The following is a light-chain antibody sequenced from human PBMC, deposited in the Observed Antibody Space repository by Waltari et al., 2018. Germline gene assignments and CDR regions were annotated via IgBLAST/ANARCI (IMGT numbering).Light chain of an antibody. CDR1: QNIDTF. CDR2: GAS. J-gene: IGKJ2*01. V-gene: IGKV1-39*01. Sequence: DIQLTQSPSSLSASVGDRVTITCRASQNIDTFLNWYQQRPGKAPKVLIYGASSLQSGVPSRFSVSGSGTHFTLTISSLQPDDFATDFCQQSHTMMDTFGQGTKLEIK. CDR3: QQSHTMMDT.